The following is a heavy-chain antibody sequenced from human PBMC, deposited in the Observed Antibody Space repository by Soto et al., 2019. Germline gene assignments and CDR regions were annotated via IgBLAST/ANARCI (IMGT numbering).Heavy chain of an antibody. CDR1: GFAFGTQS. D-gene: IGHD3-10*01. Sequence: DVQLVESGGALVQPGESLRLSCVASGFAFGTQSMNWVRQAPGKGLEWVAYIKSSGDNIFYADSVKGRFTISRDNARNSLSLKMNSLGADETAVYYCLRAVVQTEGRRHYFQDWGQGLLVTVSS. CDR2: IKSSGDNI. J-gene: IGHJ4*02. CDR3: LRAVVQTEGRRHYFQD. V-gene: IGHV3-48*01.